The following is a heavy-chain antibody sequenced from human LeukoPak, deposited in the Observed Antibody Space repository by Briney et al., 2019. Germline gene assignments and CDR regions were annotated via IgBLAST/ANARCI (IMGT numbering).Heavy chain of an antibody. J-gene: IGHJ4*02. V-gene: IGHV3-43D*03. D-gene: IGHD4-17*01. Sequence: GGSLRLSCAASGFTFDDYAMHWGRQAPGKGLEWVSLISWDGGSTYYADSVKGRFTISRDNSKNSLYLQMNSLRAEDTAVYYCGRDYVPDYWGQGTLVTVSS. CDR1: GFTFDDYA. CDR3: GRDYVPDY. CDR2: ISWDGGST.